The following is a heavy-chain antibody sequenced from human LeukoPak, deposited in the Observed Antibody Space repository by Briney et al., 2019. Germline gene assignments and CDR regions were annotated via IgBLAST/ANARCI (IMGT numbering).Heavy chain of an antibody. J-gene: IGHJ6*02. CDR1: GFTASRNY. D-gene: IGHD4-17*01. CDR3: VRERVDFDDWSRYYHYGMDV. Sequence: GGSLRLSCAVSGFTASRNYMSWVRQAPGKGLEWVSVIYSGGTTYYADSAKGRFTISRDNSKNTLYLQMDSLRAEDTAVYYCVRERVDFDDWSRYYHYGMDVWGQGTTVTVTS. CDR2: IYSGGTT. V-gene: IGHV3-66*01.